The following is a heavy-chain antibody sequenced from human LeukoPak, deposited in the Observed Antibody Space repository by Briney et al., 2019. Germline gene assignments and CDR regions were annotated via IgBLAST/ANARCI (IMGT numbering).Heavy chain of an antibody. CDR3: AKGDQGYSYRTMVY. D-gene: IGHD5-18*01. CDR1: GFTFSSYG. CDR2: ISYDGSNT. V-gene: IGHV3-30*18. Sequence: GSLRLSCAASGFTFSSYGLHWVRQAPGKGLEWVAVISYDGSNTYYADSVKGRCTISRDNSKNTLYLQMYSLRAEDTAVYYCAKGDQGYSYRTMVYWGQGTLVTVSS. J-gene: IGHJ4*02.